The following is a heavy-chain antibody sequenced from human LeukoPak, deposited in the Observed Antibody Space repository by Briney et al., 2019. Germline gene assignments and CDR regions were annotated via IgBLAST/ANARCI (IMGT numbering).Heavy chain of an antibody. V-gene: IGHV4-34*03. D-gene: IGHD6-13*01. CDR1: GGSFSGYY. CDR2: IYYSGST. CDR3: YTRAVVGSSWYFDY. J-gene: IGHJ4*02. Sequence: PSETLSLTCAVYGGSFSGYYWSWIRQPPGKGLEWIGSIYYSGSTYYNPSLKSRVTISVDTSKNQFSLKLSSVTAADTAVYYCYTRAVVGSSWYFDYWGQGTLVTVSS.